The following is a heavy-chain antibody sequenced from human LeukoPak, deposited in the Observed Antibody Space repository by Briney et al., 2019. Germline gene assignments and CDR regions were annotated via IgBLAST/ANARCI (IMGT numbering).Heavy chain of an antibody. V-gene: IGHV1-18*04. CDR3: ARARTTGTTRADAFDI. J-gene: IGHJ3*02. D-gene: IGHD1-1*01. Sequence: ASVKVSCKASGYTFTGYYMHWVRQAPGQGLEWMGWISAYNGNTNYAQKLQGRVTMTTDTSTSTAYMELRSLRSDDTAVYYCARARTTGTTRADAFDIWGQGTMVTVSS. CDR1: GYTFTGYY. CDR2: ISAYNGNT.